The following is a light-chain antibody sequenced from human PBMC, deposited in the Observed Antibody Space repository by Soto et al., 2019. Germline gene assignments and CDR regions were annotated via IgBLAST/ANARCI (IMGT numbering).Light chain of an antibody. CDR2: GAS. CDR1: QSVSSSY. Sequence: EIVLTQSPGTLSLSPGERATLSCRAGQSVSSSYLAWYQQKPGQAPGLLIYGASSRATGIPDRFSGSGSGTDFTLTISRLEPEDSAVYYCQQYGSSQYTFGQGTKLEIK. V-gene: IGKV3-20*01. CDR3: QQYGSSQYT. J-gene: IGKJ2*01.